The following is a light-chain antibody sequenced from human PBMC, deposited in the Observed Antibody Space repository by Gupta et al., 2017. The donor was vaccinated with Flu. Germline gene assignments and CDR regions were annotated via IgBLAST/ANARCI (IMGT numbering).Light chain of an antibody. V-gene: IGLV3-21*02. CDR3: QVWDRSSDLYV. Sequence: SSVLPQPPSVSVAPGPTAKITCEGNNVASESVHWYQQTPGQAPVLVVYDDSDRPSGIPERFSGSNSGTTATLTVSRVEAGDEADYFCQVWDRSSDLYVFGTRTKLTVL. J-gene: IGLJ1*01. CDR1: NVASES. CDR2: DDS.